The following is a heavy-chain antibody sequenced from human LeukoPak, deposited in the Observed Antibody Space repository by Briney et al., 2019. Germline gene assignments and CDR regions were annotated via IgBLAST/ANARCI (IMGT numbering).Heavy chain of an antibody. D-gene: IGHD3-10*01. J-gene: IGHJ5*02. CDR1: GGSFSGYY. CDR3: ARGVLVVQVRGVIRHNWFDP. CDR2: INHSGST. Sequence: SETLSLTCAVYGGSFSGYYWSWIRQPPGKGLEWIGEINHSGSTNYNPSLKSRATISVDTSKNQFSLKLSSVTAADTAVYYCARGVLVVQVRGVIRHNWFDPWGQGTLVTVSS. V-gene: IGHV4-34*01.